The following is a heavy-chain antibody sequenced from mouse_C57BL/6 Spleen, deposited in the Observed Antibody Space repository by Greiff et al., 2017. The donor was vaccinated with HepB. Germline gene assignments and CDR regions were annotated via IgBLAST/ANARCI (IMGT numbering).Heavy chain of an antibody. CDR1: GYTFPSYG. CDR2: IYPRSGNT. V-gene: IGHV1-81*01. CDR3: SSSGDSSGYGY. Sequence: VQLVESGAELARPGASVKLSCKASGYTFPSYGISWVKQRTGQGLEWIGEIYPRSGNTYYNEKFKGKATLTADKSSSTAYMELRSLTSEDSAVYFCSSSGDSSGYGYWGQGTTLTVSS. J-gene: IGHJ2*01. D-gene: IGHD3-2*02.